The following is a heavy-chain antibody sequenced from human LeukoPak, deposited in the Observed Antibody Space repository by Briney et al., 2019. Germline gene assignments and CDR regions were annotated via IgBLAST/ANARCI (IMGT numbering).Heavy chain of an antibody. CDR1: GYTLTDYY. Sequence: GASVKVSCKASGYTLTDYYIHWVRQAPGQGLEWMGWINPKSGATNYIQKSQGRVTMTRDTSISTVYMELSRLRSDDTAVYYCARDSVATIGGQGFDPWGQGTLVTVSS. J-gene: IGHJ5*02. V-gene: IGHV1-2*02. CDR2: INPKSGAT. D-gene: IGHD5-12*01. CDR3: ARDSVATIGGQGFDP.